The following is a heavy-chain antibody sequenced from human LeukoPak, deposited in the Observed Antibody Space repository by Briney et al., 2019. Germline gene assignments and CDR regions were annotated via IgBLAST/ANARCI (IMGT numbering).Heavy chain of an antibody. V-gene: IGHV3-30*02. CDR3: AKVGTCSSTTLHYIDF. J-gene: IGHJ4*02. Sequence: GGSLRLSCAASGFSFSGYGMHWVRQAPGKGLEWVSLIGSGGSKTYYADSVKGRFTISRDNSKNTLYLQMNSLRDEDTAVYHCAKVGTCSSTTLHYIDFWGQGNLVTVSS. D-gene: IGHD2-2*01. CDR2: IGSGGSKT. CDR1: GFSFSGYG.